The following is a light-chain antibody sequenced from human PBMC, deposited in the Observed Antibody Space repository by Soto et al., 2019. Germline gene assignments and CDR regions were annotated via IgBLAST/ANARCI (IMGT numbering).Light chain of an antibody. J-gene: IGLJ3*02. CDR2: EVS. CDR1: SSDVGAYNY. CDR3: SSYTSSSTWL. Sequence: QSALTQPASVSGSPGQSITISCTGTSSDVGAYNYVSWYQQHPGKAPKLMIYEVSNRPSGVSNRFSGSKSANTASPTISGLQAGDEADYYCSSYTSSSTWLFGGGTKVTVL. V-gene: IGLV2-14*03.